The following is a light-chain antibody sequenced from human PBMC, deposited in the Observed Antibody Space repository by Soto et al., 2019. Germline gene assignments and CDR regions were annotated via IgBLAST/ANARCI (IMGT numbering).Light chain of an antibody. V-gene: IGKV3-20*01. CDR1: QSVSSSY. Sequence: EIVVTQSPGTLSLSPGDRATLSCRASQSVSSSYLAWYQQKPGQAPRLLIYGASSRATGIPDRFSGSGSGTDFTLTISRLEPEDFAVYYCQQSGNSPLTFGGGTKVEIK. J-gene: IGKJ4*01. CDR2: GAS. CDR3: QQSGNSPLT.